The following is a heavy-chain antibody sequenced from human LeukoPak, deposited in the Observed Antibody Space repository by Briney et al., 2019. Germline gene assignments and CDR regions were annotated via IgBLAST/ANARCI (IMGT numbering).Heavy chain of an antibody. CDR1: AYSFNNYY. V-gene: IGHV1-46*02. CDR2: INPSGDST. CDR3: ARILVDYNYLDY. Sequence: ASVKVSCKASAYSFNNYYIHWVRQAPGQGLEWMGRINPSGDSTTYSQKLQDRATLTWGTSTNTVYMELSSLRSEDTAIYYCARILVDYNYLDYWGQGTLVTVSS. J-gene: IGHJ4*02. D-gene: IGHD4-11*01.